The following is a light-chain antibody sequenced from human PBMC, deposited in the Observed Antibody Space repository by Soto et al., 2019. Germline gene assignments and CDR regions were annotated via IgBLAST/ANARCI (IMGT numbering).Light chain of an antibody. CDR2: AAS. Sequence: IQMTQSPSSLSASVGDRVTITCRASQSISTYLNWYQQKPGKAPKLLIYAASSLHSGVPSRFSGSGSATDFTLTISPLQPEDFATYYCQQYNNYSNNFGQGTKVEIK. CDR3: QQYNNYSNN. J-gene: IGKJ1*01. CDR1: QSISTY. V-gene: IGKV1-39*01.